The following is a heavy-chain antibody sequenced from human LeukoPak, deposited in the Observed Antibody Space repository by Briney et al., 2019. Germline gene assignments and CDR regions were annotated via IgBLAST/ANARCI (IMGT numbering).Heavy chain of an antibody. CDR2: ISYNGTT. D-gene: IGHD3-3*01. J-gene: IGHJ5*02. V-gene: IGHV4-39*07. Sequence: SETLSLTCIVSGGSISSSTYFWGWIRQPPGKGLEWIGIISYNGTTYYNPSLKRRVTISVDTSKNQFSLRLNSVTAADTAVYYCARGRRMTLFGVVMRWFDPWGQGALVTASS. CDR1: GGSISSSTYF. CDR3: ARGRRMTLFGVVMRWFDP.